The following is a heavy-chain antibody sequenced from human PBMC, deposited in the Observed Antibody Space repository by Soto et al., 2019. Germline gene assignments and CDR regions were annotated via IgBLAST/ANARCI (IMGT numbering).Heavy chain of an antibody. J-gene: IGHJ3*02. CDR2: INPSGGST. V-gene: IGHV1-46*01. Sequence: QVQLVQSGAEVKKPGASVKVSCKASGYTFTSYYMHWVRQAPGQGLEWMGIINPSGGSTSYAQKFQGSVTMSRDTSTSTVYMELSSLRSEDTAVYYCASLNYYDSSPNAFDIWGQGTMVTVSS. CDR1: GYTFTSYY. D-gene: IGHD3-22*01. CDR3: ASLNYYDSSPNAFDI.